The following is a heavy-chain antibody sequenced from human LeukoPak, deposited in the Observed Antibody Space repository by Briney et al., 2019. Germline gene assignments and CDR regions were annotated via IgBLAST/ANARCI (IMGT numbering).Heavy chain of an antibody. CDR2: INHSGST. V-gene: IGHV4-34*01. Sequence: SETLSLTCAVYGGSFSGYYWSWIRQTPGKGLEWIGEINHSGSTNYNPSLKSRVTISVDTSKNQFSLKLSSVTAADTAVYYCARGQGDYVWGSYRYEPNYYYYYMDVWGKRTTVTVSS. CDR3: ARGQGDYVWGSYRYEPNYYYYYMDV. D-gene: IGHD3-16*02. J-gene: IGHJ6*03. CDR1: GGSFSGYY.